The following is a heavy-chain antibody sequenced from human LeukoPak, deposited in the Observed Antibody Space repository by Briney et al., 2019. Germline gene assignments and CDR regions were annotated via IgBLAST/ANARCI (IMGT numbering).Heavy chain of an antibody. J-gene: IGHJ3*02. Sequence: ASVKVSCKASGGTFSSYAISWVRQAPGQGLEWMGRIIPIFGTANYAQKFQGRVTITTDESTSTAYMELSSLRSEDTAVYYCARDPDCTNGVCLNPVGAFDIWGQGRMVTVSS. CDR3: ARDPDCTNGVCLNPVGAFDI. V-gene: IGHV1-69*05. CDR2: IIPIFGTA. CDR1: GGTFSSYA. D-gene: IGHD2-8*01.